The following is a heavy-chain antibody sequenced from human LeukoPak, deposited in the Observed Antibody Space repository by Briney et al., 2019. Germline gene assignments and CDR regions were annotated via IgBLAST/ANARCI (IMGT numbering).Heavy chain of an antibody. J-gene: IGHJ4*02. CDR3: ARGRDTYYYGSGSYPFDY. CDR2: TYYSGST. Sequence: PSETLSLTCTVSGGSISSSGYYWGWIRQPPGKGLEWIGSTYYSGSTYYNPSLKSRVTISVDTSKNQFSLKLSSVTAADTAVYYCARGRDTYYYGSGSYPFDYWGQGTLVTVSS. CDR1: GGSISSSGYY. V-gene: IGHV4-39*07. D-gene: IGHD3-10*01.